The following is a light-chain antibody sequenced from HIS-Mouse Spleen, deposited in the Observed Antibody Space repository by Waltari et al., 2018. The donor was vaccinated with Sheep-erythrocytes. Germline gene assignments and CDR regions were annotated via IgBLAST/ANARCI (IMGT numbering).Light chain of an antibody. Sequence: QSALTQPRSVSGSPGQSVTISCTGTSSDVGGYNYFPWYQQHPGQAPKLMIYDVSKRPSGVPDRFSGSKSGNTASLTISGLQAEDEADYYCCSYAGSYNHVFATGTKVTVL. V-gene: IGLV2-11*01. CDR1: SSDVGGYNY. J-gene: IGLJ1*01. CDR2: DVS. CDR3: CSYAGSYNHV.